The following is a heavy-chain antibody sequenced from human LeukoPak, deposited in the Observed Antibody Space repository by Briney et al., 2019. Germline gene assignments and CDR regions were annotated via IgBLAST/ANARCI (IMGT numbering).Heavy chain of an antibody. V-gene: IGHV3-20*04. CDR2: INWNGDST. CDR1: GFTFSNYD. CDR3: VRGEVTYSLDY. Sequence: GGSLRLSCTASGFTFSNYDMNWVRQAPGKGLEWVSGINWNGDSTNYADSVKGRFTISRDKAKTSLFLQMNGLRVDDTALYYCVRGEVTYSLDYWGQGTLVIVSA. D-gene: IGHD2-15*01. J-gene: IGHJ4*02.